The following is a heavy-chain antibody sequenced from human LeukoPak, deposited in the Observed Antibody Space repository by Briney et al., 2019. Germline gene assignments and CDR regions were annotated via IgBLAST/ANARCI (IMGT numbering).Heavy chain of an antibody. Sequence: PGGSLRLSCAASGFTVSSNYMSWVRQAPGKGLEWVSVIYSGGSTYYADSVKGRFTISRDNSKNTLYLQMNSLRAEDTAVYYCARQVPYGSGSRWGQGTLVTVSS. CDR3: ARQVPYGSGSR. CDR2: IYSGGST. J-gene: IGHJ4*02. V-gene: IGHV3-53*01. CDR1: GFTVSSNY. D-gene: IGHD3-10*01.